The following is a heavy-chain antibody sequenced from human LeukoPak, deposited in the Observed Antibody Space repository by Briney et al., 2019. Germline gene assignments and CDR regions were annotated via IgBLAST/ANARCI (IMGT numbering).Heavy chain of an antibody. Sequence: ASVKVSCKASGYTFTSYYMHWVRQAPGQGLEWMGIINPSGGSTSYAQKFQGRVTMTRDTSISTAYMELSRLRSDDTAVYYCAKDVLGIDYWGQGTLVTVSS. J-gene: IGHJ4*02. CDR3: AKDVLGIDY. CDR1: GYTFTSYY. V-gene: IGHV1-46*01. D-gene: IGHD7-27*01. CDR2: INPSGGST.